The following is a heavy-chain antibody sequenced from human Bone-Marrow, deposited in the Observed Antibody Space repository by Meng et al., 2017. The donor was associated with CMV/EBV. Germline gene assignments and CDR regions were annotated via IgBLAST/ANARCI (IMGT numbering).Heavy chain of an antibody. J-gene: IGHJ4*02. V-gene: IGHV3-7*01. CDR3: VRDALPGYYDSSGQDY. CDR1: GFIFRSYW. Sequence: GESLKISCAASGFIFRSYWMSWVRQAPGKGLEWVANINQDGTDKYYVDSVKGRFTISRDNTKNSLYLQMNSLRAEDTAVYYCVRDALPGYYDSSGQDYWGQGTWVTVSS. CDR2: INQDGTDK. D-gene: IGHD3-22*01.